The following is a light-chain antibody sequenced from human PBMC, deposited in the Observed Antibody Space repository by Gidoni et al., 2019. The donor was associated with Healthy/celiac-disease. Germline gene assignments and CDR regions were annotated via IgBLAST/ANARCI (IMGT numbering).Light chain of an antibody. J-gene: IGKJ3*01. Sequence: DIVMTQSPDSLAVSLGERATINCKSSQSVLYSSHNKNYLAWYQQKPGQPPKLLIYWASTRESGVPDRFSGSGSGTDFTLTICSLQAEDVAVYYCQQYYSTPFAFGPGTKVDIK. CDR3: QQYYSTPFA. V-gene: IGKV4-1*01. CDR1: QSVLYSSHNKNY. CDR2: WAS.